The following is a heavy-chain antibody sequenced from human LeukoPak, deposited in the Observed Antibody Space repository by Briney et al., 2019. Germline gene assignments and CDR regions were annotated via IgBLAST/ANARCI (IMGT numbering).Heavy chain of an antibody. J-gene: IGHJ6*03. Sequence: GGSLRLSCAASGFTFSSYAMSWVRQVPGKGLECVSTISGSGRTYYADSRKGRFTISRDNSKNTLYLQMNSLRAEDTAVYYCAKGTVLDGSGEVYYYYYIDVWGKGTTVTVSS. CDR2: ISGSGRT. CDR3: AKGTVLDGSGEVYYYYYIDV. CDR1: GFTFSSYA. V-gene: IGHV3-23*01. D-gene: IGHD3-10*01.